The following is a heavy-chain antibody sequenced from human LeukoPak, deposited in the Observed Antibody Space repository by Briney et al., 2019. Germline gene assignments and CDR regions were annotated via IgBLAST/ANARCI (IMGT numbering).Heavy chain of an antibody. Sequence: GGSLRLSCAASGFTFSGYAMHWVRQAPGKGLEWVAVISYDGSNKYYADSVKGRFTISRDNSKNTLYLQMNSLRAEDTAVYYCAREIRIAVADTHWGQGTLVTVSS. CDR1: GFTFSGYA. CDR2: ISYDGSNK. CDR3: AREIRIAVADTH. J-gene: IGHJ4*02. V-gene: IGHV3-30-3*01. D-gene: IGHD6-19*01.